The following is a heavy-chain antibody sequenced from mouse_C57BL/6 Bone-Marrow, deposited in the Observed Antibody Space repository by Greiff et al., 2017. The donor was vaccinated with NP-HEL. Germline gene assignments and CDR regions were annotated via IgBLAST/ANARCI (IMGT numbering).Heavy chain of an antibody. J-gene: IGHJ3*01. Sequence: EVHLVESGGGLVKPGGSLKLSCAASGFTFSSYAMSWVRQTPEKRLEWVATISDGGSYTYYPDNVKGRFTISRDNAKNNLYLQMSHLKSEDTAMYYCANWAFAYGGQGTLVTVSA. D-gene: IGHD4-1*01. CDR2: ISDGGSYT. CDR1: GFTFSSYA. V-gene: IGHV5-4*01. CDR3: ANWAFAY.